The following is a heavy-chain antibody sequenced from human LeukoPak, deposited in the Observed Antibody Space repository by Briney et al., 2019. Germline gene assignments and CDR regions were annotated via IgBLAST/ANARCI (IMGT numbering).Heavy chain of an antibody. J-gene: IGHJ4*02. CDR1: DGSLSSSYW. CDR3: ARVGRGNYGGNSGSLDY. V-gene: IGHV4-4*02. D-gene: IGHD4-23*01. CDR2: IYHSGST. Sequence: SETLSLTCAVSDGSLSSSYWWSWVRQPPGKGLEWIGEIYHSGSTNYNPSLKSRVTMSVDKSKNQFSLKLSSVTAADTAVYYCARVGRGNYGGNSGSLDYWGQGTLVTVSS.